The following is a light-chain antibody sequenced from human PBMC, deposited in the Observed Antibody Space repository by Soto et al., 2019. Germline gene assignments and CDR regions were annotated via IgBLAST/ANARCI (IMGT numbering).Light chain of an antibody. CDR3: CSYAGTNTFV. CDR1: SSDVGSYNL. J-gene: IGLJ1*01. Sequence: QSALTQPASVSGSPGQSITISCTGTSSDVGSYNLVSWYQQHPGKAPKLMMYEGNKRPSGVSNRFSGSKSANTASLTISGLQSEDADDYYCCSYAGTNTFVFGTGTKLTV. CDR2: EGN. V-gene: IGLV2-23*01.